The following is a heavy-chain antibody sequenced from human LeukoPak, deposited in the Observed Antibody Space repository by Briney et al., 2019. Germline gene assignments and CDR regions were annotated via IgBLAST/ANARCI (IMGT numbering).Heavy chain of an antibody. Sequence: GGSLKLSCAASGVTFSGSAMHWVRQASGKGQEWVGRIRSKVNSYATAYAASVKGRFTISRDDSKNTAYLQMNSLKTEDTAVYYCTRLRSVVPAADDAFDIWGQGTMVTVSS. CDR3: TRLRSVVPAADDAFDI. D-gene: IGHD2-2*01. CDR1: GVTFSGSA. V-gene: IGHV3-73*01. J-gene: IGHJ3*02. CDR2: IRSKVNSYAT.